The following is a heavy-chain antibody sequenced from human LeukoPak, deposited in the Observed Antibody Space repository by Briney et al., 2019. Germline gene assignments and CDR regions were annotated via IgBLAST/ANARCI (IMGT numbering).Heavy chain of an antibody. CDR3: ASLKPDGAY. CDR2: INHSGST. CDR1: GGSFSGYY. D-gene: IGHD3-10*01. Sequence: SETLSLTCAVYGGSFSGYYWSWIRQPPGKGLEWIGEINHSGSTNYNPSLKSRVTISVDTSKNQFSLKLSSVTAADTAVYYCASLKPDGAYWGQGTLVTVSS. J-gene: IGHJ4*02. V-gene: IGHV4-34*01.